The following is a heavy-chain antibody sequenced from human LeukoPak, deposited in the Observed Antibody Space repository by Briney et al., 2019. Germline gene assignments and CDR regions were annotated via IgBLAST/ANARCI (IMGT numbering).Heavy chain of an antibody. D-gene: IGHD3-10*01. CDR3: AKSNDFGGYYGMDV. V-gene: IGHV3-48*01. CDR1: GFTFSTYN. CDR2: ISSSSGSI. J-gene: IGHJ6*02. Sequence: GGSLRLSCAVSGFTFSTYNMNWVRQAPGKGLEWISYISSSSGSIYYADSVKGRFTISRDNAKNSLYLQMNSLRAEDTAVYYCAKSNDFGGYYGMDVWGQGTTVTVSS.